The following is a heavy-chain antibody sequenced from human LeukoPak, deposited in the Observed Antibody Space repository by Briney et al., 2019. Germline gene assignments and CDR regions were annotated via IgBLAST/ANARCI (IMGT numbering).Heavy chain of an antibody. CDR2: MKQDGSEK. D-gene: IGHD5-12*01. J-gene: IGHJ4*02. V-gene: IGHV3-7*01. CDR3: ARDLGHTGYDLYDY. Sequence: GGSLRLSCAVSGINFRGYWMAWVRQAPGKGLEWVANMKQDGSEKYYVDSVKGRFTISKDNAKNSLYLEMNSLRVEDTAVYYCARDLGHTGYDLYDYWGQGTLVTVSS. CDR1: GINFRGYW.